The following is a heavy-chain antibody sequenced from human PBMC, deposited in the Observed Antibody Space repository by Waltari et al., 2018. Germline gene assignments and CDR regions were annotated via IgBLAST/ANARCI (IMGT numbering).Heavy chain of an antibody. V-gene: IGHV4-34*02. D-gene: IGHD3-10*01. CDR2: INHRIST. CDR1: GRSFSGYY. Sequence: QVQLQQWGAGLLKTSETLSLTCTVYGRSFSGYYWSWIRQPPGKGLEWIGEINHRISTNYHPSLKSRVTISLDTSKNQFSLNLTSVTAADTAVYYCARATYYGSGSYPLDWGQGTLVTVSS. CDR3: ARATYYGSGSYPLD. J-gene: IGHJ4*02.